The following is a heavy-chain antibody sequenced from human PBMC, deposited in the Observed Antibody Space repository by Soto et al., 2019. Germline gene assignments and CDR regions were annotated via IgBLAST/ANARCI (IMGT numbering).Heavy chain of an antibody. V-gene: IGHV3-23*01. CDR1: GFTFNSYS. CDR3: ADLTRYCTSSNCD. Sequence: DVRLLESGGGLVQPGGSLRLSCAASGFTFNSYSMSWVRQAPGKGLEWVSTIGTSASTYYGDSVRDRFTISRDNSRNTLYLQMNSLRAEDTAVYYCADLTRYCTSSNCDWGQGTLVTVSS. CDR2: IGTSAST. D-gene: IGHD2-2*01. J-gene: IGHJ4*02.